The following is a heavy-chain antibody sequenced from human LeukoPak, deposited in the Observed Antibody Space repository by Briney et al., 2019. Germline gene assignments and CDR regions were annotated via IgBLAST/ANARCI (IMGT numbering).Heavy chain of an antibody. CDR2: ISAYNGNT. Sequence: GASVKVSCKASGYTFTSYGISRVRQAPGQGLEWMGWISAYNGNTNYAQKLQGRVTMTTDTSTSTAYMELRSLRSDDTAVYYCARDGASGTTVTTMGLMGYWGQGTLVTVSS. CDR1: GYTFTSYG. V-gene: IGHV1-18*01. CDR3: ARDGASGTTVTTMGLMGY. D-gene: IGHD4-17*01. J-gene: IGHJ4*02.